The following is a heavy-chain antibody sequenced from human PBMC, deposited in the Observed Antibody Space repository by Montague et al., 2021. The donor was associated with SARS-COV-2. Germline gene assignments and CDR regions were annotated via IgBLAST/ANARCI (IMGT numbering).Heavy chain of an antibody. D-gene: IGHD1-26*01. J-gene: IGHJ3*02. Sequence: TLSLTCTVSGGSIRFGSYCWTWIRQPAGKGLEWIGGVYPNGGSKYNPSLKSRATISLDTSKNQFSLRLTSVTAADTAVYYCGRDQRGDFYPGALDIWGQGTTVTVSS. CDR3: GRDQRGDFYPGALDI. V-gene: IGHV4-61*02. CDR2: VYPNGGS. CDR1: GGSIRFGSYC.